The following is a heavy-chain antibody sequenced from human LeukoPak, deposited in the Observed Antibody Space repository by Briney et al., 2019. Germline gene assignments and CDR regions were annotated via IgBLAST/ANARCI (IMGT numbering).Heavy chain of an antibody. D-gene: IGHD1-26*01. V-gene: IGHV3-21*01. CDR1: GFTFSDYY. J-gene: IGHJ3*02. CDR2: ISSISSSYI. Sequence: GGSLRLSCAASGFTFSDYYMNWIRQAPGKGLEWVSSISSISSSYIYYADSVKGRFTISRDNARNSLYLQMNSLRAGDTAVYYCARDPNPMFDSGSCQWGVDDAFDIWGQGTMVTVSS. CDR3: ARDPNPMFDSGSCQWGVDDAFDI.